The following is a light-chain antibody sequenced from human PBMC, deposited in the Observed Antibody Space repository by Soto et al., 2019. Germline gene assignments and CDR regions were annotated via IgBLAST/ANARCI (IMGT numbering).Light chain of an antibody. CDR1: HTISSW. J-gene: IGKJ1*01. CDR3: QHYNSYSEA. Sequence: DIQMTQSPSTLSGSVGDRVTITCRASHTISSWLAWYQQKPGKAPKLLIYKASTLKSGVPSRFSGSVSGTEFTLTISSLQPDDFATYYCQHYNSYSEAFGQGTKVDIK. V-gene: IGKV1-5*03. CDR2: KAS.